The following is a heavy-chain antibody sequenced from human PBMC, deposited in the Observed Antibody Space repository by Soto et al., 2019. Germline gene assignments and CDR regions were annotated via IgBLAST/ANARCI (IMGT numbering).Heavy chain of an antibody. V-gene: IGHV3-53*01. CDR1: GFTVSSNY. J-gene: IGHJ4*02. CDR3: ARDSQARKPRLSFDY. CDR2: IYSGGST. D-gene: IGHD3-16*02. Sequence: GGSLRLSCAASGFTVSSNYMSWVRQAPGKGLEWVSVIYSGGSTYYADSVKGRFTISRDNSKNTLYLQMNSLRAEDTAVYYCARDSQARKPRLSFDYWGQGTLVTVSS.